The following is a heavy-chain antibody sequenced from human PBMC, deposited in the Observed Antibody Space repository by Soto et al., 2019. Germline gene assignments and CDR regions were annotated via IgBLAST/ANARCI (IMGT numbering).Heavy chain of an antibody. J-gene: IGHJ3*02. D-gene: IGHD5-12*01. CDR3: ASRSGYSGYDSKVPDAFDI. CDR2: ISSSGSTI. V-gene: IGHV3-11*01. Sequence: GGSLRLSCAASGFTFSDYYMSWIRQAPGKGLEWVSYISSSGSTIYYADSVKGRLTISRDNAKNSLYLQMNSLRAEDTAVYYCASRSGYSGYDSKVPDAFDIWGQGTMVTVSS. CDR1: GFTFSDYY.